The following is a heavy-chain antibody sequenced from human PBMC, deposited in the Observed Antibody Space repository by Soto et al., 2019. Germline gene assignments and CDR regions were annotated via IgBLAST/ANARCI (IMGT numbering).Heavy chain of an antibody. D-gene: IGHD3-22*01. V-gene: IGHV3-15*07. J-gene: IGHJ4*02. CDR3: TTDDADYYDSSSKFDY. CDR2: IKSKTDGGTT. CDR1: SVSNAW. Sequence: SVSNAWMNWVRQAPGKGLEWVGRIKSKTDGGTTDYAAPVKGRFTISRDDSKNTLYLQMNSLKTEATAVYYCTTDDADYYDSSSKFDYWGQGTLVTVSS.